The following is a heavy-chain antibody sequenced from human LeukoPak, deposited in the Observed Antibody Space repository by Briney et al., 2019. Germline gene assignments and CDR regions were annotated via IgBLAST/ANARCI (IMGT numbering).Heavy chain of an antibody. CDR1: GGTFSSYA. CDR2: IIPIFGTA. J-gene: IGHJ4*02. CDR3: ARFGRGSGWSFDY. V-gene: IGHV1-69*13. Sequence: ASVKVSCKASGGTFSSYAISWVRQAPGQGLEWMGGIIPIFGTANYAQKFQGRVTITADESTSTAYMELSSLRSEDTAVYYCARFGRGSGWSFDYWGQGTLVTVSS. D-gene: IGHD6-19*01.